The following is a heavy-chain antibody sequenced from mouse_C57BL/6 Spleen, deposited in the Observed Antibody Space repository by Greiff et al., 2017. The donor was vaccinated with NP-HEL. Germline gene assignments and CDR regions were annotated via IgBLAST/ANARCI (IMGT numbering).Heavy chain of an antibody. V-gene: IGHV1-82*01. D-gene: IGHD6-1*01. J-gene: IGHJ1*03. CDR1: GYAFSSSW. CDR2: IYPGDGDT. Sequence: QVQLQQSGPELVKPGASVKISCKASGYAFSSSWMNWVKQRPGKGLEWIGRIYPGDGDTNYNGKFKGKATLTADKSSSTAYMQLSSLTSEDSAVYFCARAPSDPHWYFDVWGTGTTVTVST. CDR3: ARAPSDPHWYFDV.